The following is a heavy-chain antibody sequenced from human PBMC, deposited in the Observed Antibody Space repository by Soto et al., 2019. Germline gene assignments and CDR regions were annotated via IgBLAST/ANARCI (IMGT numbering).Heavy chain of an antibody. V-gene: IGHV1-69*06. Sequence: QVQLVQSGAEVKKPGSSVKVSCKASGGTFSSYAISWVRQAPGQGLEWMGGIIPIFGTANYAQKFQGRVTIIADKSTSTAYMELSSLRSEDTAVYYCARDIGYSSSWAGGYGMDVWGQGTTVTVSS. CDR2: IIPIFGTA. J-gene: IGHJ6*02. D-gene: IGHD6-13*01. CDR3: ARDIGYSSSWAGGYGMDV. CDR1: GGTFSSYA.